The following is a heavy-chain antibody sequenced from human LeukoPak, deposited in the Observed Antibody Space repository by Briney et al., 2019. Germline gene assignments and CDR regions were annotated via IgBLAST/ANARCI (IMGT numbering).Heavy chain of an antibody. Sequence: GGSLRLSCVASGFTFSDYAVTWVRQAPGKGLEWVASIKQDGSEKYHVDSVKGRFTISRDNGKTSLYLQMKSLRAEDTAVHYCTPRGYYGQRSRNYFDYWGQGTLVTVSP. D-gene: IGHD1-26*01. V-gene: IGHV3-7*03. CDR1: GFTFSDYA. J-gene: IGHJ4*02. CDR2: IKQDGSEK. CDR3: TPRGYYGQRSRNYFDY.